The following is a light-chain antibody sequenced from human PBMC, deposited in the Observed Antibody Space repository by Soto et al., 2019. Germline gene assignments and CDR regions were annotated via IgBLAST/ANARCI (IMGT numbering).Light chain of an antibody. CDR2: KAS. V-gene: IGKV1-5*03. CDR3: QQYDRFPYT. J-gene: IGKJ2*01. CDR1: QSISNW. Sequence: DIQMTQSPSTLSASVGDTVTITCRASQSISNWLAWYQQKPGQAPKLLIHKASTLESGVPSRFSGSGSGTEFHLTISSLQPDYFANFYRQQYDRFPYTFGQGTKLEIK.